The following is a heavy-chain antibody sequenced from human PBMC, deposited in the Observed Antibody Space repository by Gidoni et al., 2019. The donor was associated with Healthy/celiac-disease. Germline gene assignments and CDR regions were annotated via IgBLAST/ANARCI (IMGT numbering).Heavy chain of an antibody. CDR3: AKSRMVATKIDY. J-gene: IGHJ4*02. Sequence: EVQLLESGGGLVQPGGSLRLSCAGSGFTFSSYAMSWVSQAPGKGLEWVSAMSGSGGSTYYADSVKGRFTISRDNSKNTLYLQMNSLRAEDTAVYYCAKSRMVATKIDYWGQGTLVTVSS. CDR1: GFTFSSYA. D-gene: IGHD5-12*01. CDR2: MSGSGGST. V-gene: IGHV3-23*01.